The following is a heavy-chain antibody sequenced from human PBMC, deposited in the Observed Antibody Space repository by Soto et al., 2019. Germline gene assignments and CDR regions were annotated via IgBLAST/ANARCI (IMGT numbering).Heavy chain of an antibody. D-gene: IGHD6-13*01. Sequence: VQLVESGGGVVQPGRSLRLSCAASGFTFSSYAMHWVRQAPGKGLEWVAVISYDGSNKYYADSVKGRFTISRDNSKNTLYLQMNSLRAEDTAVYYCASYSSSWYPVYFQHWGQGTLVTVSS. V-gene: IGHV3-30-3*01. CDR2: ISYDGSNK. J-gene: IGHJ1*01. CDR3: ASYSSSWYPVYFQH. CDR1: GFTFSSYA.